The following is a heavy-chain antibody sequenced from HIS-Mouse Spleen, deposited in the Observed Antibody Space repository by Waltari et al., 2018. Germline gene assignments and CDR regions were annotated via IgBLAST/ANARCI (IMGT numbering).Heavy chain of an antibody. CDR3: ARRLLTGDAFDI. CDR2: ISSSSSYI. V-gene: IGHV3-21*01. D-gene: IGHD7-27*01. CDR1: GFTFSSYS. J-gene: IGHJ3*02. Sequence: EVQLVQSGGGLVKPGGSLRLSCAASGFTFSSYSMKRVRQAPGERVVWFASISSSSSYIYYADSVKGRFTISRDNAKNSLYLQMNSLRAEDTAVYYCARRLLTGDAFDIWGQGTMVTVSS.